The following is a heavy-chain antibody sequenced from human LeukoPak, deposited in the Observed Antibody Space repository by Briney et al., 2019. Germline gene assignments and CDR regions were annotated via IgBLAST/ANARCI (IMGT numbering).Heavy chain of an antibody. CDR3: ARGTNWSPLDFDY. D-gene: IGHD1-20*01. V-gene: IGHV3-23*01. CDR2: ISGSGGST. J-gene: IGHJ4*02. CDR1: GFTFSSYA. Sequence: GGSLRLSCAASGFTFSSYAMSWVRQAPGKGLEWVSAISGSGGSTYYADSVKGRFTISRDNSKNTLYLQMNSLRAGDTAVYYCARGTNWSPLDFDYWGQGTLVTVSS.